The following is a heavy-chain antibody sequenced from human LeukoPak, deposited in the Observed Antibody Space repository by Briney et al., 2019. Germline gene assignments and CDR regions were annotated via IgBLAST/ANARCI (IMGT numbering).Heavy chain of an antibody. CDR1: GFTFSSYW. V-gene: IGHV3-7*01. CDR2: INQDGTEK. D-gene: IGHD1-7*01. CDR3: ATSRTFDY. Sequence: PGGSLRLSCAASGFTFSSYWMNWVRQAPGKGLGWVANINQDGTEKFYVDSVKGRFTISRDNAKNSLYLQMNSLTGEDTAVYYCATSRTFDYWGQGTLVTVSS. J-gene: IGHJ4*02.